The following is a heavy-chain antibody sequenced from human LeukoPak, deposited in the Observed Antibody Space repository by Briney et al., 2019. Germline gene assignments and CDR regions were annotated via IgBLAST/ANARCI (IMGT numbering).Heavy chain of an antibody. V-gene: IGHV3-23*01. D-gene: IGHD7-27*01. CDR1: GFTFSIHG. Sequence: GGSLRLSCAASGFTFSIHGMNWVRQAPGKGLEWVSGIGASGSHTYFADSVKGRFSISTDNSKNTVYLQMNSLRAGDTALYFCARDLSSLGLDDWGQGTLVTVSS. CDR2: IGASGSHT. J-gene: IGHJ4*02. CDR3: ARDLSSLGLDD.